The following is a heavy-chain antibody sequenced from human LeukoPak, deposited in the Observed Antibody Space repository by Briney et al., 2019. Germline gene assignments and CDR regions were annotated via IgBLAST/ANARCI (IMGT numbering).Heavy chain of an antibody. CDR3: ARVSRDFYSNYYYYYGMDV. D-gene: IGHD4-11*01. CDR2: ISSSGSTK. V-gene: IGHV3-48*04. Sequence: GGSLRLSCGASGITFSSYSMNWVRQAPGKGLEWVSYISSSGSTKYYADSVKGRFTISRDNAKNSLYLQMNSLRAEDTAVYYCARVSRDFYSNYYYYYGMDVWGQGTTVTVSS. CDR1: GITFSSYS. J-gene: IGHJ6*02.